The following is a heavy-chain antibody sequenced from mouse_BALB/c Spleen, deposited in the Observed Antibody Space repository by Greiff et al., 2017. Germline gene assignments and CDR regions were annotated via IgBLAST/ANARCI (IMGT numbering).Heavy chain of an antibody. V-gene: IGHV1-9*01. CDR3: ASERVRREAMDY. J-gene: IGHJ4*01. CDR1: GYTFSSYW. D-gene: IGHD2-14*01. Sequence: VHLVESGAELMKPGASVKISCKATGYTFSSYWIAWVKQRPGHGLEWIGEILPGSGSTNYNEKFKGKATFTADTSSNTAYMQLSSLTSEDSAVYYGASERVRREAMDYWGQGTSVTVSS. CDR2: ILPGSGST.